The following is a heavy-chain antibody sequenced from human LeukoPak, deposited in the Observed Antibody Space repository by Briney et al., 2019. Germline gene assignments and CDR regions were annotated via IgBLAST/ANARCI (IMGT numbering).Heavy chain of an antibody. Sequence: GGSLRLSCAVSGFTFSDYWMSWVRQPPGKRLEWVANIKRDGSEKYYVDSVKGRFTISRDNAKNSLSLQMNSLRAEDTATYYCAREPTTLDETKIMATDHWGQGTLVTVPS. V-gene: IGHV3-7*01. CDR1: GFTFSDYW. CDR2: IKRDGSEK. J-gene: IGHJ1*01. D-gene: IGHD5-12*01. CDR3: AREPTTLDETKIMATDH.